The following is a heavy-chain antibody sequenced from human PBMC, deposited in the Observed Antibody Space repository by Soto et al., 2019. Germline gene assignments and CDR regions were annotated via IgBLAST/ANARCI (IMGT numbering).Heavy chain of an antibody. J-gene: IGHJ6*02. D-gene: IGHD2-21*01. CDR1: GGSISSGDYY. CDR3: ARLPLVDRLYVMDV. Sequence: SETLSLTCTVSGGSISSGDYYWSWLRQPPGKGLEWIGYIYYSGSTYYNPSLKSRVTISVDTSKNQFSLKLSSVTAADTAVYYCARLPLVDRLYVMDVWGQGTTVIVSS. CDR2: IYYSGST. V-gene: IGHV4-30-4*01.